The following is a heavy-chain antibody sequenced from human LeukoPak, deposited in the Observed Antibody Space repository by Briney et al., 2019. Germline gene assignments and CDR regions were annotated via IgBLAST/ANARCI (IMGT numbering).Heavy chain of an antibody. CDR3: AKESEYSSSSGAHY. CDR2: ISSNGGST. CDR1: GFTFSSYA. V-gene: IGHV3-64*01. Sequence: AGGSLRLSCAASGFTFSSYAMHWVRQAPGQGLEYVSAISSNGGSTYYANSVKGRFTISRDNSKNTLYLQMGSLRAEDTAVYYCAKESEYSSSSGAHYWGQGTLVTVSS. D-gene: IGHD6-6*01. J-gene: IGHJ4*02.